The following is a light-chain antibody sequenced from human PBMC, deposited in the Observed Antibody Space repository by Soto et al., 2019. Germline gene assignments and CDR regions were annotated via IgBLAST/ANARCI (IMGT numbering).Light chain of an antibody. J-gene: IGLJ1*01. Sequence: QSALTQPASVSGSPGQSITISCTGTSSDVGSYNLVSWYQQHPGKAPKLMIYEVSKRRSGVSNRFSGSKSGNTASLTISGLQAEDEADYYCCSYAGSSTSRLYVFGTGTKLTVL. CDR3: CSYAGSSTSRLYV. CDR1: SSDVGSYNL. V-gene: IGLV2-23*02. CDR2: EVS.